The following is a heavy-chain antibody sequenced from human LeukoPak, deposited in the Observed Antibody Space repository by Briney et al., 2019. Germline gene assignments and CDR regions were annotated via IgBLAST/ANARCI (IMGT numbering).Heavy chain of an antibody. J-gene: IGHJ4*02. CDR3: ARRSGDYGPRYFDY. Sequence: GGSLRLSCAASGFTFDNYGMSWVRQAPGQGLEWVSSISGSGISTYYADSVKGRFTISRDNSKSTVYLQVNSLRAEDMAIYYCARRSGDYGPRYFDYWGQGTLVTVSS. V-gene: IGHV3-23*01. D-gene: IGHD4-17*01. CDR2: ISGSGIST. CDR1: GFTFDNYG.